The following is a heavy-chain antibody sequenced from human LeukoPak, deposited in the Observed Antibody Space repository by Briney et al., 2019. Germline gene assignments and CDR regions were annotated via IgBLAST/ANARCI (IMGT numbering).Heavy chain of an antibody. Sequence: PSEALSLTCAVYGGTFSGYYWSWIRQPPGKGLEWIGEINHSGSTNYNPSLKSRVTISVDTSKNQFSLKLSSVTAADTAVYSCASIFNGYNLGDYWGQGTLVTVSS. D-gene: IGHD5-24*01. CDR3: ASIFNGYNLGDY. J-gene: IGHJ4*02. CDR2: INHSGST. V-gene: IGHV4-34*01. CDR1: GGTFSGYY.